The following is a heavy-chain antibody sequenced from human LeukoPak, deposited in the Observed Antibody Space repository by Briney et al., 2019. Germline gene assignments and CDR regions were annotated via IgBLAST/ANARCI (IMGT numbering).Heavy chain of an antibody. CDR2: INHSGST. D-gene: IGHD3-10*01. CDR3: ARGQRGLWFGELRNWFDP. Sequence: PSETLSLTCAVYGGSFSGYYWSWIRQPPGKGREGIGEINHSGSTNYNPSLKSPVTISVDTSKNQFSLKLSSVTAADTAVYYCARGQRGLWFGELRNWFDPWGQGTLVTVSS. J-gene: IGHJ5*02. CDR1: GGSFSGYY. V-gene: IGHV4-34*01.